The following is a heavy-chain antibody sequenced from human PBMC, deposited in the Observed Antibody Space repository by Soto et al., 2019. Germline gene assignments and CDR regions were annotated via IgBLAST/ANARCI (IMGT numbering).Heavy chain of an antibody. V-gene: IGHV2-5*02. CDR3: AHVPGSGQLLYSYYYYMDV. CDR1: GFSLTTRGVG. CDR2: IYWDDDK. D-gene: IGHD3-10*01. Sequence: QITLKESGPTLVKPTQTLTLTCTFSGFSLTTRGVGVGWIRQPPGKALEWLALIYWDDDKHYSPSLKSRLTITKDTSKNQVVLTLTNMDPVDTATYYCAHVPGSGQLLYSYYYYMDVWGKGATVAVS. J-gene: IGHJ6*03.